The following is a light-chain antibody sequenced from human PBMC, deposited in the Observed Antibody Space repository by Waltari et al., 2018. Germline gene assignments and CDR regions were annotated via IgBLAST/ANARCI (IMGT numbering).Light chain of an antibody. Sequence: QSNLTQPASVSGSPGQSITIPCTGTSSDVGGYTYVSWFQQHPGNTPKLLIYEVSNRPSGVSNRFSGSKSGNTASLTISGLQAEDEADYYCTSHTSSSTWVFGGGTKLTVL. J-gene: IGLJ3*02. CDR2: EVS. V-gene: IGLV2-14*01. CDR3: TSHTSSSTWV. CDR1: SSDVGGYTY.